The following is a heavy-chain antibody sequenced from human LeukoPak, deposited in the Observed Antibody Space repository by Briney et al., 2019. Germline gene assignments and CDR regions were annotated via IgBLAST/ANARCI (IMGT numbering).Heavy chain of an antibody. D-gene: IGHD6-19*01. V-gene: IGHV3-33*01. CDR1: GFTFIYYG. J-gene: IGHJ3*02. CDR2: IWYDERNK. CDR3: ARDWIAVAGTPVLGGCYI. Sequence: PGGCLLLSCATSGFTFIYYGMGSVRQAPGEGLGCEEVIWYDERNKYYAESVKGRFTRSRDNSNNTLYLQMSSLRAENTTVYYCARDWIAVAGTPVLGGCYIWGEGKMVTVSS.